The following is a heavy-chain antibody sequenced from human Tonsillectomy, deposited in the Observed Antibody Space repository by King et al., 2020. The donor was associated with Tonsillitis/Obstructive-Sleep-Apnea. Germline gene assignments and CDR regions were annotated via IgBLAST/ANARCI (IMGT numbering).Heavy chain of an antibody. V-gene: IGHV3-30*04. J-gene: IGHJ4*02. CDR2: ISYDGSNK. Sequence: VQLVESGGGVVQPGRSLRLSCAASGFTFSNYAIHWVRQAPGKGLEGVAVISYDGSNKYYADSVKGRFTISRDNSKNTLYLQMNSLRAEDTAVYYCARGDGIVVVIASSFDYWGQGTLVTVSS. CDR3: ARGDGIVVVIASSFDY. D-gene: IGHD2-21*01. CDR1: GFTFSNYA.